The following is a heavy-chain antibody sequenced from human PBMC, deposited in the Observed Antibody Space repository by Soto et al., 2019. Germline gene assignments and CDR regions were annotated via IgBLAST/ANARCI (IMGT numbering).Heavy chain of an antibody. CDR3: ARDSGNIVVVGAATLEDGMDV. CDR2: ISSSSSYI. J-gene: IGHJ6*02. Sequence: EVQLVESGGGLVKPGGSLRLSCAASGFTFSSYSMNWVRQAPGKGLEWVSSISSSSSYIYYADSVKGRFTISRDNAKNSLYLQMNSLRAEDTAVYYCARDSGNIVVVGAATLEDGMDVWGQGTTVTVSS. V-gene: IGHV3-21*01. D-gene: IGHD2-15*01. CDR1: GFTFSSYS.